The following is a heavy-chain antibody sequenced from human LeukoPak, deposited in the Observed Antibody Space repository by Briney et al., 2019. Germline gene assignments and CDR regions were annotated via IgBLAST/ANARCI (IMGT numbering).Heavy chain of an antibody. CDR2: IKQDGSEK. Sequence: GGSLRLSCAAPGFTFSRYWISWVREAPGKGGGWVANIKQDGSEKYNVDSVKGRFTISRDNAKNSLYLQMNSLRAEDTTVYYCARARAFDYWGQGTLVTVSS. D-gene: IGHD4/OR15-4a*01. CDR1: GFTFSRYW. CDR3: ARARAFDY. J-gene: IGHJ4*02. V-gene: IGHV3-7*01.